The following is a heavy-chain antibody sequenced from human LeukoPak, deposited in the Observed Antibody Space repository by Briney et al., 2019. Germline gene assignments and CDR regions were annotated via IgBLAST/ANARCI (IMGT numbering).Heavy chain of an antibody. CDR1: GFTFDDHV. D-gene: IGHD2-15*01. Sequence: PGGSLRPSCAASGFTFDDHVMSWGRQVPGKGLEWVSGINWNGGSTGYADSVKGRFTISRDNAKNSLYLQMNSLRAEDTALYYCAAGDRNGWYFDYWGQGTLVTVSS. CDR3: AAGDRNGWYFDY. J-gene: IGHJ4*02. CDR2: INWNGGST. V-gene: IGHV3-20*04.